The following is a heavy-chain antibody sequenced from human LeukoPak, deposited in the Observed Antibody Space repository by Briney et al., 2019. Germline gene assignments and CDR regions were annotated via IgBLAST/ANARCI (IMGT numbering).Heavy chain of an antibody. D-gene: IGHD6-6*01. Sequence: SETLPLTCAVYGGSFSGYYWSWIRQPPGKGPEWIGEINHSGSTNYNPSLKSRVTISVDTSKNQFSLKLSSVTAADTAVYYCARGTSIAARPGDFDYWGQGTLVTVSS. CDR2: INHSGST. CDR1: GGSFSGYY. J-gene: IGHJ4*02. V-gene: IGHV4-34*01. CDR3: ARGTSIAARPGDFDY.